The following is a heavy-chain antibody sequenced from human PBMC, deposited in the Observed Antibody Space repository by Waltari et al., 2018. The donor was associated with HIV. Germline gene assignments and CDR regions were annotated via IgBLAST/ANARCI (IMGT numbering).Heavy chain of an antibody. CDR3: AKDTEDSSSSLDY. CDR1: GFTFDDYA. V-gene: IGHV3-9*01. CDR2: ISWNSGSI. Sequence: EVQLVESGGGLVQPGRSLRLSCAASGFTFDDYAMHWVRQAPGKGLEWVSGISWNSGSIGYADAGKGRFTISRDKAKNSLYLQMNSLRAEDTALYYGAKDTEDSSSSLDYWGQGTLVTVSS. D-gene: IGHD6-6*01. J-gene: IGHJ4*02.